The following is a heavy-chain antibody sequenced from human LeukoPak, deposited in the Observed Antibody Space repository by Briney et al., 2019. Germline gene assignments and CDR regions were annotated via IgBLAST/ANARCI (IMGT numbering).Heavy chain of an antibody. V-gene: IGHV1-18*01. CDR1: GYTFTSYG. D-gene: IGHD1-26*01. CDR2: INSYNGNT. J-gene: IGHJ4*02. CDR3: ARDLVGGSYYAMMWSDY. Sequence: ASVKVSCKASGYTFTSYGISWVRQAPGQGLEWMGWINSYNGNTNYAQKLQGRVTMTTDTSTTTAYMELRSLRSDDTAVYYCARDLVGGSYYAMMWSDYWGQGNLVTVSS.